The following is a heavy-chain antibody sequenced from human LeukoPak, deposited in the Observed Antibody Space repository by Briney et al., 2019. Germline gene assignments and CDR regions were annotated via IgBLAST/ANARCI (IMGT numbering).Heavy chain of an antibody. D-gene: IGHD6-19*01. Sequence: ASVKVSCKASGYTFTGYYMHWVRQAPGQGLEWMGWINPNSGGTNYAQMFQGWVTMTRDTSISTAYMELSRLRSDDTAVYYCARAQIAVAGTPNNWFDPWGQGTLVTVSS. V-gene: IGHV1-2*04. CDR2: INPNSGGT. CDR3: ARAQIAVAGTPNNWFDP. CDR1: GYTFTGYY. J-gene: IGHJ5*02.